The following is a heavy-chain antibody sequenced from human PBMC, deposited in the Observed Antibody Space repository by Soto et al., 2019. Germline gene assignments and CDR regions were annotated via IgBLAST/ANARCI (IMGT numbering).Heavy chain of an antibody. CDR2: IWYDGSNK. J-gene: IGHJ4*02. Sequence: PGGSLRLSCAASGFTFSSYGMHWVRQAPGKGLEWVAVIWYDGSNKYYADSVKGRFTISRDNSKNTLYLQMNSLRAEDTAVYYCAREARGYYDSSGYYLDYWGQGTLVTVSS. CDR1: GFTFSSYG. CDR3: AREARGYYDSSGYYLDY. D-gene: IGHD3-22*01. V-gene: IGHV3-33*01.